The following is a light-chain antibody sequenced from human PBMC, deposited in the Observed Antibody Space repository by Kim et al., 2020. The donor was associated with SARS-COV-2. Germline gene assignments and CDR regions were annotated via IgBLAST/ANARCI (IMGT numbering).Light chain of an antibody. J-gene: IGKJ2*01. V-gene: IGKV3-15*01. CDR1: ESVTSS. CDR3: QQYYQWPPYT. CDR2: GAS. Sequence: EIVLTQSPATLSVSPGERVTLSCRASESVTSSLAWYQQIPGQAPRLLIYGASTRATGVAARFSGSGSGTEFTLTISSLQSEDFAVYYCQQYYQWPPYTFGQGTKLEI.